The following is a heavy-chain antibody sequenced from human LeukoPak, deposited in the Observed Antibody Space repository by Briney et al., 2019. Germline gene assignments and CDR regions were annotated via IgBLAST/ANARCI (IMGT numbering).Heavy chain of an antibody. CDR1: GFTFSDYY. CDR2: ISSSGSTI. V-gene: IGHV3-11*04. J-gene: IGHJ6*03. CDR3: ATEVTPYYYMDV. D-gene: IGHD2-21*02. Sequence: GGSLRLSCAASGFTFSDYYMFRIRQAPGKGLEWVSYISSSGSTISYADSVKGRFTVSRDNAKNSLYLQMNSPRAEDTAVYYCATEVTPYYYMDVWGKGTTVTVSS.